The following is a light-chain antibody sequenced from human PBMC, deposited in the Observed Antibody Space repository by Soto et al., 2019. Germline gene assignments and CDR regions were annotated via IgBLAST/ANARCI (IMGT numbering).Light chain of an antibody. CDR3: QSYDRSLSGVV. Sequence: QSVLTQPPSVSGAPGQRVTISCTGSSSNIGAGYDVHWYQKFPGTAPKLLIYGNTNRPSGVPDRFSGSKSGTSASLAITGLQGEAEADDYYQSYDRSLSGVVFGGGTKVTVL. J-gene: IGLJ2*01. V-gene: IGLV1-40*01. CDR1: SSNIGAGYD. CDR2: GNT.